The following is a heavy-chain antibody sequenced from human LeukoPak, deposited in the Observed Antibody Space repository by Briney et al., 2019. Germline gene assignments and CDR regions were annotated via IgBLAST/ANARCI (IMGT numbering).Heavy chain of an antibody. CDR3: ARVGAADPYYYYYMDV. J-gene: IGHJ6*03. Sequence: GGSLRLSCAASGFTFSSYWMSWVRQAPGKGLEWVVNIKQDGSEKYYVDSVKGRFTISRDNAKNSPYLQMNSLRAEDTAVYYCARVGAADPYYYYYMDVWGKGTTVTVSS. D-gene: IGHD6-13*01. V-gene: IGHV3-7*01. CDR1: GFTFSSYW. CDR2: IKQDGSEK.